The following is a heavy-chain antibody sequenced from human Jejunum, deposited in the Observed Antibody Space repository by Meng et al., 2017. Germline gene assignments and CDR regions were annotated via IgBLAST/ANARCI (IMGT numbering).Heavy chain of an antibody. CDR2: IKYDGSEK. CDR3: ARDRTPLAFDI. J-gene: IGHJ3*02. CDR1: GFTFSSYW. Sequence: GESLKISCAASGFTFSSYWMSWVRQAPGKGLEWLALIKYDGSEKYYVDSVKGRFTISRDNAKNSLYLQVNSLRAEDTAVYFCARDRTPLAFDIWGQGTMVTVSS. V-gene: IGHV3-7*01.